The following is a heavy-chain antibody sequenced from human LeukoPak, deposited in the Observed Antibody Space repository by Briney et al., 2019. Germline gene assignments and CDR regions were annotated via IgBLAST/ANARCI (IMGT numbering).Heavy chain of an antibody. J-gene: IGHJ4*02. CDR2: ISYDGSNK. CDR1: GFTFSSYA. CDR3: ARGPQSDFGDLHSHFDY. V-gene: IGHV3-30*04. D-gene: IGHD4-17*01. Sequence: GGSLRLSCAASGFTFSSYAMHWVRQAPGKGLEWVAVISYDGSNKYYADSVKGRFTISRDNSKNTLYLQMNSLRVEDTAVYFCARGPQSDFGDLHSHFDYWGQGSLVTVSS.